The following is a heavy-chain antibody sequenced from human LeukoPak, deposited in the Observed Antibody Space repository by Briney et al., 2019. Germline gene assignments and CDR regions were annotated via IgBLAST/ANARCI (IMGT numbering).Heavy chain of an antibody. J-gene: IGHJ4*02. CDR3: ARAYCGGDCYPPLYDY. CDR1: GGTFSSYA. CDR2: IIPIFGTA. Sequence: SVKVSCKASGGTFSSYAISWVRQPPGQGLEWMGGIIPIFGTANYAQKFQGRVTITTDESTSTAYMELSSLRSEDTAVYYCARAYCGGDCYPPLYDYWGQGTLVTVSS. D-gene: IGHD2-21*02. V-gene: IGHV1-69*05.